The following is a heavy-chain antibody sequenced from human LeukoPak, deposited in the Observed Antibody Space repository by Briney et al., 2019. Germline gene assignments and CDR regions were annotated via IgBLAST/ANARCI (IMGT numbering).Heavy chain of an antibody. V-gene: IGHV3-30*02. J-gene: IGHJ5*02. CDR3: AKDAYSGNWFDP. CDR1: GFTFSNYG. Sequence: QSGGSLRLSCATSGFTFSNYGMHWVRQAPGKGLEWVAFIRFDGSDKYYADSVKGRFTISRDNSKNTLFLQMSSLRPEDTAVYCCAKDAYSGNWFDPWGQGTLVTVSS. CDR2: IRFDGSDK. D-gene: IGHD5-12*01.